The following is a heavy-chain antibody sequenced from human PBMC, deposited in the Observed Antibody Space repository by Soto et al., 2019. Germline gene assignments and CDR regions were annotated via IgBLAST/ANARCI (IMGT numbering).Heavy chain of an antibody. CDR1: GFTFSNYS. V-gene: IGHV3-48*01. CDR2: ISSSGTR. Sequence: EVHLVESGGGLVQPGGSLRLSCATSGFTFSNYSMNWVRQAPGKGLEWISFISSSGTRYYAHSVKGRVTVSRDNAKNSLYLQMNGLRAEDTAVYYCARDRPGTDYYPDYWGQGTLVTVSS. CDR3: ARDRPGTDYYPDY. D-gene: IGHD2-8*02. J-gene: IGHJ4*02.